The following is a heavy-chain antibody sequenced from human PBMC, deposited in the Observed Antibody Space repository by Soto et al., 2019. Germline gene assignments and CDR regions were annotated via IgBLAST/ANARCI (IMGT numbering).Heavy chain of an antibody. CDR2: IYPGDSDT. V-gene: IGHV5-51*01. CDR3: ARLLGSSLFDF. Sequence: GESLNISCKGSGYSFTSYWIAWVRQMPGKGLEWMGIIYPGDSDTRYSPSFQGQVTISADKSISTAYLRWSSLKASDTAMYYCARLLGSSLFDFWGHGTLVTGSA. J-gene: IGHJ4*01. D-gene: IGHD6-6*01. CDR1: GYSFTSYW.